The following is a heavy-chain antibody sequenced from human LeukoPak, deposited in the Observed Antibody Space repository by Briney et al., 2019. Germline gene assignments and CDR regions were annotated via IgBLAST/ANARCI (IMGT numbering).Heavy chain of an antibody. V-gene: IGHV1-69*05. CDR2: IIPIFGTA. D-gene: IGHD2-15*01. Sequence: SVKVSCKASGGTFSSYAISWVRQAPGQGLEWMGRIIPIFGTANYAQKFQGRVTITTDESTSPAYMELSSLRSEDTAVYYCACSDYYYYYMDVWGKGTTVTVSS. CDR3: ACSDYYYYYMDV. J-gene: IGHJ6*03. CDR1: GGTFSSYA.